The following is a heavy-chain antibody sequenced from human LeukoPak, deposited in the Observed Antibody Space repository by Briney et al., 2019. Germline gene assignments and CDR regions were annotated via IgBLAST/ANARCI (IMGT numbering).Heavy chain of an antibody. CDR3: ARGRLTVVRGVIAFDF. Sequence: SETLSLTCIVSGDSINTYYWSWIRQRPGKGLEWIGYIYYNGNTNYNPSLKSRVTMSVDTSKNQFSLKLSSVTAADTAVYYCARGRLTVVRGVIAFDFWGQGILVTVSS. D-gene: IGHD3-10*01. CDR2: IYYNGNT. CDR1: GDSINTYY. J-gene: IGHJ4*02. V-gene: IGHV4-59*01.